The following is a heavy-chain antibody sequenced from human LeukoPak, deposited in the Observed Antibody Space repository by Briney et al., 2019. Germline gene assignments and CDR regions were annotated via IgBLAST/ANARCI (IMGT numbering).Heavy chain of an antibody. D-gene: IGHD2-2*01. CDR3: ARERTPYYYMDV. CDR1: GYTFTSYD. J-gene: IGHJ6*03. Sequence: ASVKVSCKASGYTFTSYDINWVRQATGQGLEWMGWMNPDSGNTGYAQKFQGRVTMTRNTSISTAYMELSSLRSEDTAVYYCARERTPYYYMDVWGKGTTVTVSS. CDR2: MNPDSGNT. V-gene: IGHV1-8*01.